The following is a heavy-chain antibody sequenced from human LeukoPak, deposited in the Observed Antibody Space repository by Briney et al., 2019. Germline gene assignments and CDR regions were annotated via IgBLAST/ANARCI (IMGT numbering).Heavy chain of an antibody. V-gene: IGHV1-2*02. CDR3: ARVFDFGDNGDDAFDT. J-gene: IGHJ3*02. Sequence: GASVKVSCKASGYTFTGYYMHWVRQAPGQGLEWMGWINPNSGGTNYAQKFQGRVTITADKSTSTAYMELSSLRSEDTAVYYCARVFDFGDNGDDAFDTWGQGTLVTVSS. D-gene: IGHD4-17*01. CDR1: GYTFTGYY. CDR2: INPNSGGT.